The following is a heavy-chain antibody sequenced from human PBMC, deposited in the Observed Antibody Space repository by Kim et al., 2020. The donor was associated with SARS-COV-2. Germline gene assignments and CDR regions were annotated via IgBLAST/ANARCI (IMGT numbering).Heavy chain of an antibody. CDR1: GFTFSSDG. D-gene: IGHD2-15*01. J-gene: IGHJ6*02. V-gene: IGHV3-30*18. Sequence: GGSLRLSCAASGFTFSSDGMHWVRQAPGKGLEWVAVIAYDRSNKYYADSVKGRFTISRDNSKNTLYLQMNSLRAEDTAVYYCAKDLDIVVMVAATRYYSYGMDVWGQGTPVTVSS. CDR2: IAYDRSNK. CDR3: AKDLDIVVMVAATRYYSYGMDV.